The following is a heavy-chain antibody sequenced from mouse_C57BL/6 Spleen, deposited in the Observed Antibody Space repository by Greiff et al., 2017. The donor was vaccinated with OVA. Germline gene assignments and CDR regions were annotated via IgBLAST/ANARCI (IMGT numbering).Heavy chain of an antibody. D-gene: IGHD2-1*01. V-gene: IGHV1-80*01. J-gene: IGHJ1*03. CDR2: IYSGDGDS. CDR3: ARFYYGNYWYFDV. CDR1: CHAFRSYR. Sequence: VQPQQSGAEPVKPGAFVKIFRQASCHAFRSYRMNRVKQRPGKGLEWIGQIYSGDGDSNYNGKFKGKDTLTADKSSSTAYMQLSSLTSEDSAVYFCARFYYGNYWYFDVWGTGTTVTVSS.